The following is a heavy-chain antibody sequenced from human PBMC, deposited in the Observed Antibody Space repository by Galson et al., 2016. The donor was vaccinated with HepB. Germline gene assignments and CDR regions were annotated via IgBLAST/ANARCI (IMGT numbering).Heavy chain of an antibody. V-gene: IGHV5-51*03. CDR1: GYSFTSYW. CDR2: IHPSDSDT. D-gene: IGHD3-9*01. CDR3: ATLHAQYEIFTGLGLGTDYPDN. J-gene: IGHJ4*02. Sequence: QSGAEVKKPGESLKISCKGSGYSFTSYWIVWVRQMPGKGLEWMGIIHPSDSDTRDSPSFQGHVTISVDKSITTAYLQWSSLKASDTAMYYCATLHAQYEIFTGLGLGTDYPDNWGQGTLVTV.